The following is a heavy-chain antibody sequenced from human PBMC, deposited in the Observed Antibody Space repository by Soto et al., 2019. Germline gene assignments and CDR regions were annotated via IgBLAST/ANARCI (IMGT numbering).Heavy chain of an antibody. J-gene: IGHJ4*02. CDR3: ARETVATGIGY. D-gene: IGHD5-12*01. Sequence: QLQLQESGPGLVKPSETLSLTCTVSGGSFTRTSHYWVWIRQSPGKGLEWIGNIDYIGNTHYNPSFKSRVTISVDASENHFSLKLSSVTAADTALYYCARETVATGIGYWGLGILVSVSS. CDR2: IDYIGNT. V-gene: IGHV4-39*02. CDR1: GGSFTRTSHY.